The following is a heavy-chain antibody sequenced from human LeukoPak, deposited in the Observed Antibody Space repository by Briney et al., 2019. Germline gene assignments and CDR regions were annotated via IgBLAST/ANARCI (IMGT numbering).Heavy chain of an antibody. D-gene: IGHD6-25*01. CDR1: GGSISSYY. CDR2: IYYSGST. J-gene: IGHJ4*02. CDR3: ARRIVIAAGGYYFDY. V-gene: IGHV4-59*08. Sequence: SETLSLTCTVPGGSISSYYWSWIRQPPGKGLEWIGYIYYSGSTNYNPSLKSRVTISVDTSKNQFSLKLSSVTAADTAVYYCARRIVIAAGGYYFDYWGQGTLVTVSS.